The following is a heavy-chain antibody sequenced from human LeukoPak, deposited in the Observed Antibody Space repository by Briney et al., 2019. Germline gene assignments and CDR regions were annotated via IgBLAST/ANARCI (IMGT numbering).Heavy chain of an antibody. CDR1: GFTFSSYA. J-gene: IGHJ6*02. CDR2: ISGSGGST. D-gene: IGHD3-10*01. Sequence: GGSLRLSCAASGFTFSSYAMSWVRQAPGKGLEWVSAISGSGGSTYYADSVKGRFTISRDNSKNTLYLQMNSLRAEDTAVYYCARAPTRGVTDSYYGMDVWGQGTTVTVSS. CDR3: ARAPTRGVTDSYYGMDV. V-gene: IGHV3-23*01.